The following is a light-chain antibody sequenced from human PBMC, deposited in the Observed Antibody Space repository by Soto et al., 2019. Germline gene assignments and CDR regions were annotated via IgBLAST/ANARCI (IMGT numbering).Light chain of an antibody. CDR1: NSDVGSYNY. J-gene: IGLJ1*01. CDR2: NVY. V-gene: IGLV2-14*03. Sequence: QSALTQPASVSGSPGQSITSSCTGTNSDVGSYNYVSWHQQHPGKAPKLMIYNVYDRPSGISNRFSGSKSGNTASLTISGLQGEDEADYYCSSYTISRTYVFGTGTKVTVL. CDR3: SSYTISRTYV.